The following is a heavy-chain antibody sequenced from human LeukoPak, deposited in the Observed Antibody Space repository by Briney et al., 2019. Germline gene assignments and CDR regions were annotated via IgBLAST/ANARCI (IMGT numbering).Heavy chain of an antibody. Sequence: SETLSLTCTVYGGSISRGRYYWGWFRQPPGKGLVWIGRFYYSGSTYYNPSLQSRDSISVAPFKNQFALMLTSVTAEDTAVYYCARHAHYRGQGTLVTVSS. CDR3: ARHAHY. CDR1: GGSISRGRYY. D-gene: IGHD3-10*01. V-gene: IGHV4-39*01. J-gene: IGHJ1*01. CDR2: FYYSGST.